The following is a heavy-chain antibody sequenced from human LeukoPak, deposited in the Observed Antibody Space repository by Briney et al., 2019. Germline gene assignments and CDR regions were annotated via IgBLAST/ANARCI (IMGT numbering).Heavy chain of an antibody. V-gene: IGHV3-48*01. Sequence: GGSLRLSCAASGFTFSSYSMSWVRQAPGKGLEWGSYISSGSSTIYYADSVKGRFTISRDNAKNSLYLQMSSLRADDTAVYYCARARQGYCSSASCYSFDIWGQGTILTVSS. D-gene: IGHD2-2*01. J-gene: IGHJ3*02. CDR2: ISSGSSTI. CDR3: ARARQGYCSSASCYSFDI. CDR1: GFTFSSYS.